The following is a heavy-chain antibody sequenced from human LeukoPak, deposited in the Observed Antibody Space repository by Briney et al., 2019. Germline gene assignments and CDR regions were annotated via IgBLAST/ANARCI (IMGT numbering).Heavy chain of an antibody. Sequence: SETLSLTCTVSGGSISSGDYYWSWIRQPPGKGLEWIGYIYYSGSTYYNPSLKSRVTISVDTSKNQFSLKLSSVTAADTAVYYCARAYTYYDFWSGFQPKQFDYWGQGTLVTVSS. V-gene: IGHV4-30-4*08. CDR2: IYYSGST. CDR3: ARAYTYYDFWSGFQPKQFDY. CDR1: GGSISSGDYY. J-gene: IGHJ4*02. D-gene: IGHD3-3*01.